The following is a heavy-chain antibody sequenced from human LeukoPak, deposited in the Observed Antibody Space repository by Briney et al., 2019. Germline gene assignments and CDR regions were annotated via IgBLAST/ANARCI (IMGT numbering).Heavy chain of an antibody. D-gene: IGHD6-13*01. Sequence: ASVRVSCKASGYTFTGYYMHWVRQAPGQGLEWMGWINLNSGGTNDAQKFQGRVTMTRDTSISTGYMELSRLRSDDTAVYYCARRVAAGIGTFDIWGQGTTVTVSS. V-gene: IGHV1-2*02. CDR1: GYTFTGYY. CDR2: INLNSGGT. CDR3: ARRVAAGIGTFDI. J-gene: IGHJ3*02.